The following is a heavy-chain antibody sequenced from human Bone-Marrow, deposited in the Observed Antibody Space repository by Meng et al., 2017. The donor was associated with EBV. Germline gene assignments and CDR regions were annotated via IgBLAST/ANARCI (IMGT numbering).Heavy chain of an antibody. V-gene: IGHV1-2*06. CDR1: GYTFTGYY. J-gene: IGHJ4*02. D-gene: IGHD1-26*01. Sequence: QGQLGQSGAEVKKPGASVKVSCKASGYTFTGYYMHWVRQAPGQGLEWMGRINPNSGGTNYAQKFQGRVTMTRDTSISTAYMELSRLRSDDTAVYYCARDLVVGATSFHYWGQGTLVTVSS. CDR3: ARDLVVGATSFHY. CDR2: INPNSGGT.